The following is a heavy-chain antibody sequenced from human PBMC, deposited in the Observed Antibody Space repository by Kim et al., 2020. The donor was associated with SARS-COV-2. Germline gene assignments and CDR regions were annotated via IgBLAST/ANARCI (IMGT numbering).Heavy chain of an antibody. CDR3: AKDPGEQQLVSWFDP. CDR2: ISYDGSNK. V-gene: IGHV3-30*18. D-gene: IGHD6-13*01. J-gene: IGHJ5*02. Sequence: GGSLRLSCAASGFTFSSYGMHWVRQAPGKGLEWVAVISYDGSNKYYADSVKGRFTISRDNSKNTLYLQMNSLRAEDTAVYYCAKDPGEQQLVSWFDPWGQGTLVTVSS. CDR1: GFTFSSYG.